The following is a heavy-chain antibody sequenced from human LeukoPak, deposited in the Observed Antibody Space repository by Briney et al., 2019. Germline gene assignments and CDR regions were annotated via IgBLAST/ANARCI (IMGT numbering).Heavy chain of an antibody. Sequence: GGSLRLSCAASGFTFGTYWMSWVRQSPGRGLECVANIKEDGSDEYYVDSAKGRFTISRDNAKNSLYLQMNSLRAEDTAVYYCARDSTYYDSSGTPLSVFDMWGQGTMVTVSS. J-gene: IGHJ3*02. V-gene: IGHV3-7*01. CDR1: GFTFGTYW. D-gene: IGHD3-22*01. CDR3: ARDSTYYDSSGTPLSVFDM. CDR2: IKEDGSDE.